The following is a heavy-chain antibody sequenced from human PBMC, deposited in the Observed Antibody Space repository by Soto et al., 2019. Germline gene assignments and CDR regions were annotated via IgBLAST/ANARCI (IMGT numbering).Heavy chain of an antibody. CDR1: GFTFSSYS. D-gene: IGHD2-2*01. V-gene: IGHV3-21*01. CDR3: ARDVFSPPSAYMDV. J-gene: IGHJ6*02. Sequence: GRSLRLSCAASGFTFSSYSMNWVRQAPGKGLEWVSSISSSSSYIYYADSVKGRFTISRDNAKNSLYLQMNSLRAEDTAVYYCARDVFSPPSAYMDVWGQGTTVTVSS. CDR2: ISSSSSYI.